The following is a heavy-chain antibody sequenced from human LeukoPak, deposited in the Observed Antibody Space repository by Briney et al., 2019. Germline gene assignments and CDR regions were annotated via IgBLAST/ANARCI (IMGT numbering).Heavy chain of an antibody. D-gene: IGHD3/OR15-3a*01. J-gene: IGHJ4*02. Sequence: GGSLRLSCTASGFTLSNYAMSWVRQAPGKGLEWVSVIYAGDTIKYADSVKGRFTISRDNSKNTVYLQMNSLRAEDTALYYCATIGTGDYREDSWGQGTLVTVSS. CDR3: ATIGTGDYREDS. CDR2: IYAGDTI. CDR1: GFTLSNYA. V-gene: IGHV3-66*01.